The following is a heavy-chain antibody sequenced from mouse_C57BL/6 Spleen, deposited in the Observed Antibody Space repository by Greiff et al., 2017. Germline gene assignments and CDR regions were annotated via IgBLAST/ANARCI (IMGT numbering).Heavy chain of an antibody. V-gene: IGHV1-19*01. CDR1: GYSFTDYY. CDR3: ARREGLLPVYAMAY. D-gene: IGHD2-3*01. CDR2: INPYNGGT. J-gene: IGHJ4*01. Sequence: EVQVVESGPVLVKPGASVKMSCQASGYSFTDYYMNWVKQSHGKSLEWIGVINPYNGGTSYNQKFKGKATLTVDKSSSTAYMELNSLTSEDSAVYYCARREGLLPVYAMAYWGQGASVTVSS.